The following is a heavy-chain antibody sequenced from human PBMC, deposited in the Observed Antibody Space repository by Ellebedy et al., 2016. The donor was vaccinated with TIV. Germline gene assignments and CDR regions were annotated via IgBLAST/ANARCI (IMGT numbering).Heavy chain of an antibody. CDR2: IYYSGST. V-gene: IGHV4-59*08. J-gene: IGHJ3*02. D-gene: IGHD2-2*02. Sequence: MPSETLSLTCTVSGGSISSYYWSWIRQPPGKGLEWIGYIYYSGSTNYNPSLKSRVTISVDTSKNQFSLKLSSVTAADTAVYYCASLDVRHPYPLDIWGQGTMVTVSS. CDR3: ASLDVRHPYPLDI. CDR1: GGSISSYY.